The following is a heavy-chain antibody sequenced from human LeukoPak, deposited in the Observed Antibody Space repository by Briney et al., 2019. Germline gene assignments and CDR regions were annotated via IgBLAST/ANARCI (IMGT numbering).Heavy chain of an antibody. CDR2: IGTSSTTI. Sequence: GGSLRLSCAASGFTFNSYTMNWVRQPPGMGLEWVSNIGTSSTTIYYADSVKGRLTISRDNAKNSLYLQMNSLRADDTAVYYCARFAAGGSYYYYMDVWGKGTTVTVSS. D-gene: IGHD6-25*01. V-gene: IGHV3-48*01. CDR1: GFTFNSYT. CDR3: ARFAAGGSYYYYMDV. J-gene: IGHJ6*03.